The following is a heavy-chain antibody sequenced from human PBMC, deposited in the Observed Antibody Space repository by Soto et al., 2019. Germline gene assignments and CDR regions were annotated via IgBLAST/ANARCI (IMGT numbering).Heavy chain of an antibody. J-gene: IGHJ4*02. D-gene: IGHD2-15*01. Sequence: EVQLLESGGGLVQPGGSLRLSCAASGFTFSSYAMSWVRQAPGKGLEWVSAISGSGGSTYYADSVKGRFTISRDNSKNTLDLQMNSLRAEDTAVYYCAKFTVVVVAATLFDYWGQGTLVTVSS. CDR2: ISGSGGST. V-gene: IGHV3-23*01. CDR3: AKFTVVVVAATLFDY. CDR1: GFTFSSYA.